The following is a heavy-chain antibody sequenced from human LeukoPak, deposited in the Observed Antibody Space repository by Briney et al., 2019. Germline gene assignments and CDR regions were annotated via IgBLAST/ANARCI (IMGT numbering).Heavy chain of an antibody. CDR2: ISGRGGST. Sequence: GGSLRLSCAASGFTFSNYAMSWVRQAPGMGLEWVSGISGRGGSTYSADYLKGRFTMSRDNSKNTLYLQMNNLRAEDTAEYYCAKGGYCATTSCYFYYMDVWGKGTTVTVSS. V-gene: IGHV3-23*01. D-gene: IGHD2-2*01. CDR1: GFTFSNYA. J-gene: IGHJ6*03. CDR3: AKGGYCATTSCYFYYMDV.